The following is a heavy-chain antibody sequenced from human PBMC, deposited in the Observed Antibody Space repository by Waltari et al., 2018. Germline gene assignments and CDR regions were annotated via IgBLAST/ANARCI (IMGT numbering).Heavy chain of an antibody. CDR2: ISSSGSTI. D-gene: IGHD6-19*01. CDR3: ARVAIAVANRGDY. J-gene: IGHJ4*02. Sequence: EVQLVESGGGLVQPGGSLRLSCAASGFTFSSYEMNGVRQAPGKGLEWVSYISSSGSTIYYADSVKGRFTISRDNAKNSLYLQMNSLRAEDTAVYYCARVAIAVANRGDYWGQGTLVTVSS. V-gene: IGHV3-48*03. CDR1: GFTFSSYE.